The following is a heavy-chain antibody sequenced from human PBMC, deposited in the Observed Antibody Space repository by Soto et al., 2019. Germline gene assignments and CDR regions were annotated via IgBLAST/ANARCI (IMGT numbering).Heavy chain of an antibody. CDR2: IYWDDDK. CDR1: GFSLSTSGVG. Sequence: GSGPTLVNPTQTLTLTCTFSGFSLSTSGVGVGWIRQPPGKALEWLALIYWDDDKRYSPSLKSRLTITKDTSKNQVVLTMTNMDPVDTATYYCAHISLYSNYVMGVLVDPWGQGTLVTVSS. D-gene: IGHD4-4*01. J-gene: IGHJ5*02. CDR3: AHISLYSNYVMGVLVDP. V-gene: IGHV2-5*02.